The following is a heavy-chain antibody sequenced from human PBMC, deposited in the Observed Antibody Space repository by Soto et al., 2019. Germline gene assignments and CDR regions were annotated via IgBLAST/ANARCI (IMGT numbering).Heavy chain of an antibody. CDR1: GGSISSSSYY. CDR3: ARRSDYSDIYYYYMDV. J-gene: IGHJ6*03. CDR2: IYYSGST. V-gene: IGHV4-39*01. Sequence: SDTLSLTCTVSGGSISSSSYYWGWIRQPPGKGLEWIGSIYYSGSTYYNPSLTSRVTISVDTSKNQFSLKLSSVTAADTAVYYCARRSDYSDIYYYYMDVWGKGTTVTVSS. D-gene: IGHD2-15*01.